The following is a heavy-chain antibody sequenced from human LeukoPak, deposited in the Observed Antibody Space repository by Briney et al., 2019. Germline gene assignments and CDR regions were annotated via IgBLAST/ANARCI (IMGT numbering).Heavy chain of an antibody. Sequence: GGSLRLSCAASGFTFSTYGMSWVRQAPGEGLEWVSAISYSGGSTYYADSVKGRFTISRDNSKNTLYLQMNRLRAEDTAVYYCAKRISSGWSYYFDYWGQGTLVTVSS. CDR3: AKRISSGWSYYFDY. J-gene: IGHJ4*02. D-gene: IGHD6-19*01. CDR1: GFTFSTYG. V-gene: IGHV3-23*01. CDR2: ISYSGGST.